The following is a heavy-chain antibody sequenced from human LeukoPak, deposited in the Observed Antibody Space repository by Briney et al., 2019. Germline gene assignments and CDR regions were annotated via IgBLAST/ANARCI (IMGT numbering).Heavy chain of an antibody. CDR3: ASRYYYDSSGLDY. CDR1: GGSISSSNW. CDR2: IYHSGST. D-gene: IGHD3-22*01. J-gene: IGHJ4*02. Sequence: PSGTLSLTCAVSGGSISSSNWWSWVRQPPGKGLEWIGEIYHSGSTNYNPSLKSRVTISVDKSKNQFSQKLSSVTAADTAVYYCASRYYYDSSGLDYWGQGTLVTVSS. V-gene: IGHV4-4*02.